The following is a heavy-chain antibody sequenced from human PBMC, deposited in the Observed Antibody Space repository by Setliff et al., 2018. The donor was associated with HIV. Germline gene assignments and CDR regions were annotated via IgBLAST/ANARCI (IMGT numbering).Heavy chain of an antibody. CDR1: GGSISTFY. CDR3: ARDVGEQLDV. J-gene: IGHJ6*04. V-gene: IGHV4-59*01. CDR2: IYYSGRT. Sequence: ASETLSLTCTVSGGSISTFYWSWIRQPPGKGLEWIGYIYYSGRTNYNPSLDSRVTMSVDTSKNQFSLKPSSVTAADTAVYYCARDVGEQLDVWGKGTTVTVSS.